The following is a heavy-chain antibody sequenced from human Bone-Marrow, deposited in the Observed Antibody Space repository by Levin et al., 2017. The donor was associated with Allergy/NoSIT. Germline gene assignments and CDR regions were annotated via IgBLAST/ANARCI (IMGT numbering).Heavy chain of an antibody. Sequence: GESLKISCAASGFTFSNAWMSWVRQAPGKGLEWVGRIKSKTDGGTTDYAAPVKGRFTISRDDSKNTLYLQMNSLKTEDTAVYYCTTDQRNGDHPGGGQGTLVTVSS. CDR3: TTDQRNGDHPG. V-gene: IGHV3-15*01. CDR2: IKSKTDGGTT. CDR1: GFTFSNAW. J-gene: IGHJ4*02. D-gene: IGHD4-17*01.